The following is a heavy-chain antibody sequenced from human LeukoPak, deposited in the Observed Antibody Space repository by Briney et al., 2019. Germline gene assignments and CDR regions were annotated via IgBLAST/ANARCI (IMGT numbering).Heavy chain of an antibody. CDR3: AKRMGPSIAAADLDY. CDR2: ISYDGSSK. Sequence: PGGSLRLSCAASGFTFSSYAMHWVRQAPGKGLEWVAVISYDGSSKYYADSVKGRFTISRDNSKNTLYLQMNSLRAEDTAVYYCAKRMGPSIAAADLDYWGQGTLVTVSS. V-gene: IGHV3-30-3*02. J-gene: IGHJ4*02. CDR1: GFTFSSYA. D-gene: IGHD6-13*01.